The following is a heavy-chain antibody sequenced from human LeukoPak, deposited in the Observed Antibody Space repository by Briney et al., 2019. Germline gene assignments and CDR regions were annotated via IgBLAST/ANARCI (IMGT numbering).Heavy chain of an antibody. V-gene: IGHV3-21*01. CDR3: ARDPRGERELYYYYGMDV. D-gene: IGHD1-26*01. CDR2: ISSSSSYI. CDR1: GFTFSSYS. J-gene: IGHJ6*04. Sequence: RGSLRLSCAASGFTFSSYSMNWVRQAPGKGLEWVSSISSSSSYIYYADSVKGRFTISRDNAKNSLYLQMNSLRAEDTAVYYCARDPRGERELYYYYGMDVWGKGTTVTVSS.